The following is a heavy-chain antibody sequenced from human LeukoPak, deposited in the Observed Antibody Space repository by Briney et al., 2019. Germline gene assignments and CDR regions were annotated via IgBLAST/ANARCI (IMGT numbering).Heavy chain of an antibody. D-gene: IGHD5-18*01. V-gene: IGHV1-8*01. Sequence: ASVKVSCKASGYTFTSYDINWVRQATGQGIEWMGWMNPNSGNTGYAQRFQGRVTMTRNTSISTAYMELSSLRSEDTAVYYCARGRRTRELWLRYYYMDVWGKGTTVTISS. CDR1: GYTFTSYD. J-gene: IGHJ6*03. CDR2: MNPNSGNT. CDR3: ARGRRTRELWLRYYYMDV.